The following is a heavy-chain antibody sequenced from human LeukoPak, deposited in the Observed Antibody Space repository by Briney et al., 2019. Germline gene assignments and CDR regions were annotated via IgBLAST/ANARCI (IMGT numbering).Heavy chain of an antibody. V-gene: IGHV4-59*01. J-gene: IGHJ4*02. CDR3: ARRTPREYDGYVYFDY. CDR1: GGSISSYY. Sequence: SETLSLTCTVSGGSISSYYWGWIRQPPGKGLEWIGYIYYSGSTNYNPSLKSRVTISVDTSKNQFSLKLSSVTAADTAVYYCARRTPREYDGYVYFDYWGQGTLVTVSS. CDR2: IYYSGST. D-gene: IGHD5-24*01.